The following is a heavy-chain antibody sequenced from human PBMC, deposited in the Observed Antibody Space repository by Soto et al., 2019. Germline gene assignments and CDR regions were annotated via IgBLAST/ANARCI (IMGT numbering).Heavy chain of an antibody. J-gene: IGHJ6*02. CDR3: ARYCSGGSCYGGGYYYYYGVDV. CDR2: IYPGDSDT. D-gene: IGHD2-15*01. Sequence: PGESLKISCKGSGYSFTSYWIGWVRQMPGKGLEWMGIIYPGDSDTRYSPSFQGQVTISADKSISTAYLQWSSLKASDTAMYYCARYCSGGSCYGGGYYYYYGVDVWGQGTTVTVSS. V-gene: IGHV5-51*01. CDR1: GYSFTSYW.